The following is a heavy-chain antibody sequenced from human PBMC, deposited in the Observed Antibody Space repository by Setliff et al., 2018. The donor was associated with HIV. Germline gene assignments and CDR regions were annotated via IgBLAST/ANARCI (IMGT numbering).Heavy chain of an antibody. J-gene: IGHJ4*02. CDR1: GYTFTSYY. V-gene: IGHV1-46*01. D-gene: IGHD4-17*01. CDR3: ARSGRETTLYGLYGVHYFDY. Sequence: ASVKVSCKASGYTFTSYYMHWVRQAPGQGLEWMGVINPSGGSTSYAQKFQGRVTMTRDTSTSKVYMEASSLRSEDTAVYYCARSGRETTLYGLYGVHYFDYWGQGTLVTVSS. CDR2: INPSGGST.